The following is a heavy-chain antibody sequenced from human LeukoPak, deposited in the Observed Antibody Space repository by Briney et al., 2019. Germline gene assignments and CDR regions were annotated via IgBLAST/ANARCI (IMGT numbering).Heavy chain of an antibody. CDR2: ITGSGDST. CDR3: ARDPLFDY. V-gene: IGHV3-23*01. CDR1: GFTFNNYD. Sequence: PGGSLRLSCAASGFTFNNYDMSWVRQAPGKGLEWVSTITGSGDSTYYADSVKGRFTISRDNSKNTLFLQMISLRAEDTALYYCARDPLFDYWGQGTLVTVSS. J-gene: IGHJ4*01.